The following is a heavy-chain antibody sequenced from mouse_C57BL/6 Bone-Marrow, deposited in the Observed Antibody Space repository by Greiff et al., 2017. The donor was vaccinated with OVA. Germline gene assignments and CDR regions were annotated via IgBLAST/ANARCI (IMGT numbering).Heavy chain of an antibody. CDR3: ARREEFQYYFDY. J-gene: IGHJ2*01. CDR2: INPNYGTT. V-gene: IGHV1-39*01. Sequence: EVKLMESGPELVKPGASVKISCKASGYSFTDYNMNWVKQSNGKSLEWIGVINPNYGTTSYNQKFKGKATLTVDQSSSTAYMKLNSLASEDTAIYYCARREEFQYYFDYWGQGTTLTVSS. CDR1: GYSFTDYN.